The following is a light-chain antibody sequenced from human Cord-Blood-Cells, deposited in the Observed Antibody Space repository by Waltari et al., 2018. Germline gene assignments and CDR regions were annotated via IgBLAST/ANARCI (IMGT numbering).Light chain of an antibody. CDR2: AAS. V-gene: IGKV1-39*01. Sequence: DIQMTQSPSSLSASVGDRVTITCRASQSISSYLNWYQQKPGKAPKLLIYAASSLQSGVPSRFSGSVSGTDFTLTISILQAEDFATYDCQQSYSTPYTFGQGTKLEIK. J-gene: IGKJ2*01. CDR3: QQSYSTPYT. CDR1: QSISSY.